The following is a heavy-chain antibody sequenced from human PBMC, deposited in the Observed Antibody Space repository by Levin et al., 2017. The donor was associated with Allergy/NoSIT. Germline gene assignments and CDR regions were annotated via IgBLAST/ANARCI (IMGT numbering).Heavy chain of an antibody. CDR2: IRSKANSYAT. D-gene: IGHD6-6*01. V-gene: IGHV3-73*01. J-gene: IGHJ6*02. CDR3: TRVGYSSSSRMDV. Sequence: PGGSLRLSCAASGFTFSGSAMHWVRQASGKGLEWVGRIRSKANSYATAYAASVKGRFTISRDDSKNTAYLQMNSLKTEDTAVYYCTRVGYSSSSRMDVWGQGTTVTVSS. CDR1: GFTFSGSA.